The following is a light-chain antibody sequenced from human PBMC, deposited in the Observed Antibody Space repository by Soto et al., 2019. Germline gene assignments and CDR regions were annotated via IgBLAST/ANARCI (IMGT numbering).Light chain of an antibody. Sequence: QSVLTQPASGSGSPGQSVTISCSGTSSDFGSYKFVSWYQHHPGKVPKVIIYETSKRPSGVSDRFSGSKSGNTASLTISELQAEDEADYYCFSFTSTNTHVFGSGTKVTVL. CDR3: FSFTSTNTHV. J-gene: IGLJ1*01. CDR2: ETS. V-gene: IGLV2-23*01. CDR1: SSDFGSYKF.